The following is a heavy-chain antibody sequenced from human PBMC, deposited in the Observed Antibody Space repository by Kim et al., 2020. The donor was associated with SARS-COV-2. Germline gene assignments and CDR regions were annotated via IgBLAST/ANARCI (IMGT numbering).Heavy chain of an antibody. Sequence: SETLSLTCTVSGGSITSSSYYWAWIRQPPGKRLECIGNIYYNGNKYYNPSLRSRVTIAVDTSKNEFALKLTSVTAADTAVYYCARHVRNWYFDLWGRGTL. CDR1: GGSITSSSYY. CDR3: ARHVRNWYFDL. V-gene: IGHV4-39*01. CDR2: IYYNGNK. J-gene: IGHJ2*01.